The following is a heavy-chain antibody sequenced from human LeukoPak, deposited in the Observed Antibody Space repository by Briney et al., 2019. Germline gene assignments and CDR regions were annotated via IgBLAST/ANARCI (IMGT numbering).Heavy chain of an antibody. CDR3: ARESGSGSQLGAEYFQH. D-gene: IGHD1-26*01. CDR1: GYTFTGYY. Sequence: ASVKVSCKASGYTFTGYYMHWVRQAPGQGLEWMGWINPNSGGTNYAQKFQGRVTMTRDTSISTAYMELSRLRSDDTAVYYCARESGSGSQLGAEYFQHWGQGTLVTVSS. V-gene: IGHV1-2*02. CDR2: INPNSGGT. J-gene: IGHJ1*01.